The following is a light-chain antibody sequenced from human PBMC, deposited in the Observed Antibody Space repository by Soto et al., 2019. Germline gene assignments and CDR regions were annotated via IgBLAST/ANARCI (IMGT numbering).Light chain of an antibody. Sequence: EIVLTQSPGTLSLSPGERATLSCRASQSVSSSYLAWYQQKPGQAPRLLIYGASSRATGIPDRFSGSGSGTDFTLTISRLEPEDFAVYYCQRYGSSPPTFGGGTKVESK. V-gene: IGKV3-20*01. CDR1: QSVSSSY. CDR3: QRYGSSPPT. J-gene: IGKJ4*01. CDR2: GAS.